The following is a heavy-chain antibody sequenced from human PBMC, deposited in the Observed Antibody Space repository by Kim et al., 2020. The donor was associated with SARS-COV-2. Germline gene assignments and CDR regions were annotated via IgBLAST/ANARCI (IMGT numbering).Heavy chain of an antibody. J-gene: IGHJ4*02. CDR2: IYYSGST. CDR3: ARRATIFGVVIGGYFDY. CDR1: GGSISSYY. D-gene: IGHD3-3*01. V-gene: IGHV4-59*08. Sequence: SETLSLTCTVSGGSISSYYWSWIRQPPGKGLEWIGYIYYSGSTNYNPSLKSRVTISVDTSKNQFSLKLSSVTAADTAVYYCARRATIFGVVIGGYFDYWGQGTLVTVSS.